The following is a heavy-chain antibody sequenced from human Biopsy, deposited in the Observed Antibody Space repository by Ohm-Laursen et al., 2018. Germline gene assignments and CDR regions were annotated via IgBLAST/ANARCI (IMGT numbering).Heavy chain of an antibody. CDR1: GYSISSDYG. Sequence: TLSLTCAVSGYSISSDYGWGWIRQAPGKIWEGLGNIFKDGNTHYNPSLRSRLIISIDTSKNQFSLMMTSVSGADTAVYFCARVGSGWAPFDKWGPGTLVTVSS. CDR2: IFKDGNT. V-gene: IGHV4-38-2*01. D-gene: IGHD6-19*01. CDR3: ARVGSGWAPFDK. J-gene: IGHJ4*02.